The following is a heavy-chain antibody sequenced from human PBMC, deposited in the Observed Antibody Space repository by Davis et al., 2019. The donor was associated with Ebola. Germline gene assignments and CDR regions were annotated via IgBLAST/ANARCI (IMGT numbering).Heavy chain of an antibody. V-gene: IGHV1-3*01. CDR2: INAGNGNT. Sequence: ASVKVSCKASGYTFTSYAMHWVRQAPGQRLEWMGWINAGNGNTKYSQKFQGRVTITADESTSTAYMELSSLRSDDTAVYYCARDITMVRGGWFDPWGQGTLVTVSS. CDR3: ARDITMVRGGWFDP. J-gene: IGHJ5*02. D-gene: IGHD3-10*01. CDR1: GYTFTSYA.